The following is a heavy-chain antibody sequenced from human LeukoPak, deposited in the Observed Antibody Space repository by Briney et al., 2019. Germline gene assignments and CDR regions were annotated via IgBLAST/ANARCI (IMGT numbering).Heavy chain of an antibody. D-gene: IGHD3-3*01. CDR2: INHSGST. CDR3: ARAPRDTKVLRFLEWLRNYGMDV. J-gene: IGHJ6*02. V-gene: IGHV4-34*01. Sequence: SETLSPTCAVYGGSFSGYYWSWIRQPPGKGLEWIGEINHSGSTNYNPSLKSRVTISVDTSKNQFSLKLSSVTAADTAVYYCARAPRDTKVLRFLEWLRNYGMDVWGQGTTVTVSS. CDR1: GGSFSGYY.